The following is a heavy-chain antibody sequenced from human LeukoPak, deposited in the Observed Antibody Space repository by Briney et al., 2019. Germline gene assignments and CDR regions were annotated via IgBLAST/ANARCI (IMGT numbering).Heavy chain of an antibody. CDR1: GFMFSNYA. D-gene: IGHD3-22*01. CDR2: ISTRGGGI. J-gene: IGHJ4*02. V-gene: IGHV3-23*01. Sequence: GGSLRLSCAASGFMFSNYAMSWVRQAPGKGLEWVSGISTRGGGIYYADSVTGRFTISRDNSKNTLYLQMKSLRAEDTAVYHCAKDGFDYYDSSGYYYFDYWGQGTLVTVSS. CDR3: AKDGFDYYDSSGYYYFDY.